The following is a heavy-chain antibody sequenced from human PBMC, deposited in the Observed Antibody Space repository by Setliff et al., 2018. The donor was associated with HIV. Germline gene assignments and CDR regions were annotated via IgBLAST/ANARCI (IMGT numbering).Heavy chain of an antibody. CDR1: GASISDGTFH. J-gene: IGHJ3*02. Sequence: PSQTLSLTCAVSGASISDGTFHWSWIRQPAGKGLEWIGHLYIRTGTTNYSPSLKGRVTISLDTSNNQFSLSLSSVTASDTAVYFCARSQETSVAATEIWGQGTMVTVSS. CDR3: ARSQETSVAATEI. CDR2: LYIRTGTT. V-gene: IGHV4-61*09. D-gene: IGHD2-15*01.